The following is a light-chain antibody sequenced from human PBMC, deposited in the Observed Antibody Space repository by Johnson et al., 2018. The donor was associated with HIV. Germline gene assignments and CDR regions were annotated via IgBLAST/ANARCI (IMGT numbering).Light chain of an antibody. Sequence: QSVLTQPPSVSAAPGQKVTISCSGSSSNIGNNFVSWYQQLPGTAPKLLIYANNKRPSGIAYRFSGSKSGTSATLGITGLQTGDEADYYCGTWDSSLSAGYVFGTGTKVTVL. V-gene: IGLV1-51*02. CDR1: SSNIGNNF. CDR2: ANN. J-gene: IGLJ1*01. CDR3: GTWDSSLSAGYV.